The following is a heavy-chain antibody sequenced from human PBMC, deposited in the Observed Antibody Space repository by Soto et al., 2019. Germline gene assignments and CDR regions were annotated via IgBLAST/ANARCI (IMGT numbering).Heavy chain of an antibody. J-gene: IGHJ6*02. Sequence: QVQLQESGPGLVKPSETLSLTCTVSGGSIPNYYCSWFRQPPGKGLEWIGYIRYDGYSAYNLSLKMRVTMSMDKSTAQLLLMRESVTVTDTAVYYGAGRGFGSIHGRVDVWGQGTTVIVSS. CDR2: IRYDGYS. CDR3: AGRGFGSIHGRVDV. CDR1: GGSIPNYY. D-gene: IGHD3-10*01. V-gene: IGHV4-59*08.